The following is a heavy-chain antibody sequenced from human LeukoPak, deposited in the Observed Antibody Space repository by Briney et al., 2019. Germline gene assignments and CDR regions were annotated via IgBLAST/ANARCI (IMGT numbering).Heavy chain of an antibody. CDR3: ARAEWESRGFDY. J-gene: IGHJ4*02. D-gene: IGHD1-26*01. V-gene: IGHV4-59*01. CDR1: GGSNSSYY. CDR2: IYYSGST. Sequence: SETLSLTCTVSGGSNSSYYWSWIRQPPGKGLEWIGYIYYSGSTNYNPSLKSRVTISVDTSKNQFSLKLSSVTAADTAVYYCARAEWESRGFDYWGQGTLVTVSS.